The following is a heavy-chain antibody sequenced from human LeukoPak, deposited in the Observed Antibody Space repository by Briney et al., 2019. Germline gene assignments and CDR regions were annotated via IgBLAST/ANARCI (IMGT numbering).Heavy chain of an antibody. CDR1: GFTFSSYG. V-gene: IGHV3-23*01. CDR3: AKAPVLLWFGERDWFDP. J-gene: IGHJ5*02. D-gene: IGHD3-10*01. Sequence: GGTLRLSCAASGFTFSSYGMSWVRQAPGKGLEWVSAISGSGGSTYYADSVKGRFTISRDNSKNTLYLQMNSLRAEDTAVYYCAKAPVLLWFGERDWFDPWGQGTLVTVSS. CDR2: ISGSGGST.